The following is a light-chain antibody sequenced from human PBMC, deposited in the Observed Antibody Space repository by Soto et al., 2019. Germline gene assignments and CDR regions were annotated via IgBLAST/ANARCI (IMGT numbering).Light chain of an antibody. V-gene: IGKV1-5*03. CDR2: KAS. Sequence: DIQMTQSPSTLSGSVVDRFTITCRASQTISSWLAWYQQKPGKAPKLLIYKASTLKSGVPSRFSGSGSGTEFTLTISSLQPDDFATYYCQQYNSYSPLNCGGGNKVDNK. J-gene: IGKJ4*01. CDR3: QQYNSYSPLN. CDR1: QTISSW.